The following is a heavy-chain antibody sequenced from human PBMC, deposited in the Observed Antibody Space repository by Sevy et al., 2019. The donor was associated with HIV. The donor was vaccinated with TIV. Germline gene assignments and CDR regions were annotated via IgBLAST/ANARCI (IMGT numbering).Heavy chain of an antibody. V-gene: IGHV4-59*12. CDR1: GFTFSDYW. D-gene: IGHD3-3*01. J-gene: IGHJ6*02. CDR2: IYYSGTT. CDR3: ARWHDFWSGYYTGYYYGMDV. Sequence: GSLRLSCTASGFTFSDYWMSWVRQAPGKGLEWIGYIYYSGTTYYNPSLKSRVTISVDTSKNQFSLKLSSVTAADTAVYYCARWHDFWSGYYTGYYYGMDVWGQGTTVTVSS.